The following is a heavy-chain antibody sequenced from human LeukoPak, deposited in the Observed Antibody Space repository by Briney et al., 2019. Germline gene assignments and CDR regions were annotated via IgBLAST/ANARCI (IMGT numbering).Heavy chain of an antibody. CDR3: ATRPADDIYHGVFDY. J-gene: IGHJ4*02. V-gene: IGHV3-23*01. Sequence: PGGSLRLSCAASGFTFSSFAMSWVRQAPGKGLEWVSAISGSGGSTYYADSVKGQFTISRDNSKNTLYLQMNSLRAEDTAIYYCATRPADDIYHGVFDYWGQGTLVTVSS. CDR2: ISGSGGST. CDR1: GFTFSSFA. D-gene: IGHD2-8*01.